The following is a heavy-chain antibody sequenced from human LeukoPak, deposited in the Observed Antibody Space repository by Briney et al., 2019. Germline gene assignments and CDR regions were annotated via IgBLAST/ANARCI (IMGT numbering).Heavy chain of an antibody. J-gene: IGHJ4*02. Sequence: ASVKVSCKASGYIFTSYDINWVRQATGQGLEWMGWMNPNSGNTGYAQKFQGRVTMTRNTSISTAYMELSSLRSEDTAVYYCARRTIFGVVIDYWGQGTLVTVSS. D-gene: IGHD3-3*01. V-gene: IGHV1-8*01. CDR1: GYIFTSYD. CDR3: ARRTIFGVVIDY. CDR2: MNPNSGNT.